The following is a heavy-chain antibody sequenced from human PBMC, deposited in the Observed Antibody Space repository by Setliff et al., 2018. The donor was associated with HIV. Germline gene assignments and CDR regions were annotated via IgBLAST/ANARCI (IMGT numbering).Heavy chain of an antibody. J-gene: IGHJ6*02. V-gene: IGHV4-34*01. Sequence: PSETLSLTCVMDGGSLRDYYWSWIRQSPGKGLEWIGESNQSGSGNYNPSLKSRVTISVDTSRNEFFLNMGSVTAADTAVYYFAKGRRGYDSRLFYYHHGMDVWGQGTTVTVSS. CDR3: AKGRRGYDSRLFYYHHGMDV. CDR1: GGSLRDYY. D-gene: IGHD5-12*01. CDR2: SNQSGSG.